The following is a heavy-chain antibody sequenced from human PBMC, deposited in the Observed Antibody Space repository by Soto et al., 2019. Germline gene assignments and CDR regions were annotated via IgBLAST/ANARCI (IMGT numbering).Heavy chain of an antibody. D-gene: IGHD2-2*01. CDR1: GGTFSSYA. V-gene: IGHV1-69*12. CDR2: IIPIFGTA. J-gene: IGHJ6*02. Sequence: QVQLVQSGAEVKKPGSSVKVSCKASGGTFSSYAISWVRQAPGQGLEWMGGIIPIFGTANYAQKFQGRVTITADESTSTAYMELSSLRSEDTAVYYCASSPIQYIVLVPAYYGMDVWGQGTTVTVSS. CDR3: ASSPIQYIVLVPAYYGMDV.